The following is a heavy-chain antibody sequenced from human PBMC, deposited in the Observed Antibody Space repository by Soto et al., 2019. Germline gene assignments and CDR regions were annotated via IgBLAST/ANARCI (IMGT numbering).Heavy chain of an antibody. Sequence: QITLKESGPTLVKPTQTLTLTCTFSGFSLTTSGVGVGWIRQPPGKALEWLALIYWDDDKRYSPSLKSRLTITTDTSNNQVVLTMTNVDPVDTATYYCAHRPPYTSTWYIDWYFDLWGRGTLVTVSS. CDR3: AHRPPYTSTWYIDWYFDL. J-gene: IGHJ2*01. D-gene: IGHD6-13*01. CDR2: IYWDDDK. V-gene: IGHV2-5*02. CDR1: GFSLTTSGVG.